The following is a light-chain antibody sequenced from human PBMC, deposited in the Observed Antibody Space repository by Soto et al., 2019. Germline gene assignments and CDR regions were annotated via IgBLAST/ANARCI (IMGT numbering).Light chain of an antibody. CDR2: DAS. CDR3: QQRSNWPIT. Sequence: ETVLTQSPATLSLSPGERGTLSCRASQSISSDLAWYQQRPGQAPRLLIYDASNRATGIPARFSGSGSGTDFTLTISSLEPEYFAVYYCQQRSNWPITFGQGTRLEIK. J-gene: IGKJ5*01. CDR1: QSISSD. V-gene: IGKV3-11*01.